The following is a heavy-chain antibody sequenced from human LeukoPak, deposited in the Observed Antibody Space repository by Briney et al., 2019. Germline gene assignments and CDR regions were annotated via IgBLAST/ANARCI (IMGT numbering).Heavy chain of an antibody. J-gene: IGHJ4*02. CDR1: GFTFSNAW. CDR2: IKSKTDGGTI. V-gene: IGHV3-15*01. Sequence: GGSLRLSCAASGFTFSNAWMSWVRQAPGKGLEWVGRIKSKTDGGTIGYAAPVKGRFTISRDDSKHTLYLQMNSLRTEDTAVYYCSLQYPGDHWGQGTLVTVSS. CDR3: SLQYPGDH. D-gene: IGHD4-11*01.